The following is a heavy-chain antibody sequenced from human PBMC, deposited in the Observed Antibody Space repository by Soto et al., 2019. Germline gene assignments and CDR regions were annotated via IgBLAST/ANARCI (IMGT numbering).Heavy chain of an antibody. V-gene: IGHV1-69*06. CDR1: GGTFSSYA. CDR2: IIPIFGTA. J-gene: IGHJ4*02. CDR3: ARDGYSSS. Sequence: QVQLVQSGAAVKQPGSSVKVSCKASGGTFSSYAISWVRQAPGQGLEWMVGIIPIFGTANYAQQFQGRVTITADKSTRTAYMELSSLRAEDRAVYYCARDGYSSSWGQGTLVTVSS. D-gene: IGHD6-13*01.